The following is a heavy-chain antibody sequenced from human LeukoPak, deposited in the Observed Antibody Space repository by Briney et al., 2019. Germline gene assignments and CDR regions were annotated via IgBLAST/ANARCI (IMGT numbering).Heavy chain of an antibody. V-gene: IGHV4-59*11. CDR2: IYYSGST. D-gene: IGHD3-3*01. J-gene: IGHJ5*02. Sequence: PSETLSLTCTVSGGSISSHYWSWIRQPPGKGLEGIGYIYYSGSTNYNPSLKSRVTISVDTSKNQFSLKLSSVTAADTAVYYCARGDYDFWSGNWFDPWGQGTLVTVSS. CDR1: GGSISSHY. CDR3: ARGDYDFWSGNWFDP.